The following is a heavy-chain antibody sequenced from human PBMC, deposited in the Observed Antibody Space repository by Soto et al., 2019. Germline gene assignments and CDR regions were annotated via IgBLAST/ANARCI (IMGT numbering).Heavy chain of an antibody. CDR1: GVSISSSSYY. J-gene: IGHJ4*02. CDR2: IYYGGSS. CDR3: ARHGSY. V-gene: IGHV4-39*01. Sequence: VAGVSISSSSYYWGWIRQPPGKGLEWIGTIYYGGSSYSNPSLKSRVTISLDTSKNQFPLTLTSVTAADTAVYYCARHGSYWGQGTLLTVSS.